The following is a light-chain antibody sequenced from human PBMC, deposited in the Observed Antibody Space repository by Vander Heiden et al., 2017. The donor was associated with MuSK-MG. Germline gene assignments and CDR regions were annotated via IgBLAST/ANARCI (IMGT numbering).Light chain of an antibody. J-gene: IGKJ2*04. V-gene: IGKV3-20*01. Sequence: DIVLTQSPGTLPLSQGEGATLSCRASQSFSSSDLAWYQQRPGQAPRLLIYGTSSRATGIPDRFSGSGSGTDFTLTISSLEPEDFAVYYCQQYGSSRSFGQGTKLEIK. CDR3: QQYGSSRS. CDR2: GTS. CDR1: QSFSSSD.